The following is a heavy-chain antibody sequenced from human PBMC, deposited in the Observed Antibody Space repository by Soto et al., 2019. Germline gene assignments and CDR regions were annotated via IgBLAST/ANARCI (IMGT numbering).Heavy chain of an antibody. CDR2: IYYSGST. J-gene: IGHJ3*02. CDR1: GGSISSYY. CDR3: ASPGYGDAEDAFDI. V-gene: IGHV4-59*01. D-gene: IGHD4-17*01. Sequence: QVQLQESGPGLVKPSETLSLTCTVSGGSISSYYWSWIRQPPGKGLEWIGYIYYSGSTNYNPSLKSRVTISVDTSKNQCSLKLSSVTAADTAVYYCASPGYGDAEDAFDIWGQGTMVTVSS.